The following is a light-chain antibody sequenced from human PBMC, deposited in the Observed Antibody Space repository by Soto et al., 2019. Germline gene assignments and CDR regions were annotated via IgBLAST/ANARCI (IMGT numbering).Light chain of an antibody. J-gene: IGLJ3*02. CDR2: RNN. CDR1: SSNIGTNY. V-gene: IGLV1-47*01. Sequence: QSVLSQPPSASGTPGQRVTVSCSGSSSNIGTNYVYWYQQLPATAPKLLIYRNNQRPSGVPDRFAGSKSGTSASLAISGLRSEDEADYFCAAWDDSLSGVLFGGGTQLT. CDR3: AAWDDSLSGVL.